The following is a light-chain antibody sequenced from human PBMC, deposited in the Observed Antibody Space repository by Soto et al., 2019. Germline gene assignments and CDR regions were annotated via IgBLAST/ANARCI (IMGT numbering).Light chain of an antibody. Sequence: DIVLTQSPGTLSLSPGERATLSCRASQSVSSSHFAWYQQKPGQAPRLLIYGASTRATGIPARFSGSGSGTEFTLTISSLQSEDSAVYYCQQYNKWPITFGQGTRLEIK. CDR2: GAS. CDR1: QSVSSSH. CDR3: QQYNKWPIT. V-gene: IGKV3-15*01. J-gene: IGKJ5*01.